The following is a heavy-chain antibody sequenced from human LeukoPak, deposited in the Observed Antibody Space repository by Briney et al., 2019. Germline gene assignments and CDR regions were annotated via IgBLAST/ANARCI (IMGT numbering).Heavy chain of an antibody. J-gene: IGHJ4*02. CDR1: GFTFSNAW. Sequence: GGSLRLSCAASGFTFSNAWMTWVRQAPGKGLECVGRIKSKADGGTTDYAAPVKGRFTISRDDSKDTVYLQMNSLKAEDTAVYYCTTDLSSVSGTFDHWGQGTLVTVSS. V-gene: IGHV3-15*01. CDR3: TTDLSSVSGTFDH. D-gene: IGHD6-19*01. CDR2: IKSKADGGTT.